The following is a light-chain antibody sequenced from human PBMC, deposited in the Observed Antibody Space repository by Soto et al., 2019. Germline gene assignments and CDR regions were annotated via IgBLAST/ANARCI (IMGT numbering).Light chain of an antibody. Sequence: QSALTQPPSASGSPGQSVTISCTGTSSDVGGYNYVSWYQQYPGRAHKLMIYEVTKRPSGVPDRCSGSKSGNTASLTVSGLQAEDEADYYCSSYAASNNSYFVFGGGTKVTV. J-gene: IGLJ3*02. CDR3: SSYAASNNSYFV. CDR2: EVT. CDR1: SSDVGGYNY. V-gene: IGLV2-8*01.